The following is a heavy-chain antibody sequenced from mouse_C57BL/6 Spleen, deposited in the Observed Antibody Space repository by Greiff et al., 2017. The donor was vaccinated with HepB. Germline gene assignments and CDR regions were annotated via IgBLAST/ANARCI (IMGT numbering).Heavy chain of an antibody. J-gene: IGHJ2*01. D-gene: IGHD2-5*01. CDR2: IDPSDSET. CDR3: ARGSNYGFDY. CDR1: GYTFTSYW. V-gene: IGHV1-52*01. Sequence: QVQLQQPGAELVRPGSSVKLSCKASGYTFTSYWMHWVKQRPIQGLEWIGTIDPSDSETHYNQKFKDKATLTVDKSSSTAYMQLSSLTSEDSAVYYCARGSNYGFDYWGQGTTLTVSS.